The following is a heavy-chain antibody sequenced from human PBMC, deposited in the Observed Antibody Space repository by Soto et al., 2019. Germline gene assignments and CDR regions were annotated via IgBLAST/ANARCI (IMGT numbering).Heavy chain of an antibody. Sequence: TLSLTCAVSGCSIISGGYSWSWIRQPPGKGLEWIGYIYHSGSTYYNPSLKSRVTISVDRSKNQFYLKLSSVTAADTDVYYCAVITMVRGVIRSFDYWGKGPLVTNSS. J-gene: IGHJ4*02. CDR2: IYHSGST. D-gene: IGHD3-10*01. CDR3: AVITMVRGVIRSFDY. CDR1: GCSIISGGYS. V-gene: IGHV4-30-2*01.